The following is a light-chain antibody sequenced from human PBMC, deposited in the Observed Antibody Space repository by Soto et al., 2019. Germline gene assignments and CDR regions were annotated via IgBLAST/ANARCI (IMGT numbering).Light chain of an antibody. CDR3: QQYDSYSLT. CDR1: QSIRSF. Sequence: DIQMTQSPSTLSASVGERVTITCRASQSIRSFLAWYQQKPGKAPKLLISDASNLGSGVPSRFSGRGSGTEFTLTISSLQPDDFATYYCQQYDSYSLTFGGGTKVEIK. V-gene: IGKV1-5*01. CDR2: DAS. J-gene: IGKJ4*01.